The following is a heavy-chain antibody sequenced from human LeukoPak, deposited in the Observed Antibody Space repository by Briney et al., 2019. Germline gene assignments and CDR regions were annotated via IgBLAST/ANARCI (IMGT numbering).Heavy chain of an antibody. V-gene: IGHV1-8*01. CDR2: MGSNSGDT. CDR1: GYTFTNYD. CDR3: VRGPPNWGFDY. J-gene: IGHJ4*02. D-gene: IGHD7-27*01. Sequence: ASVKVSCKASGYTFTNYDMNWVRQATGQGLEWMGWMGSNSGDTGYAQKFQGRVTMTRDTFISTAYMELNNVRSEDTAVYYCVRGPPNWGFDYWGQGTLVTVSS.